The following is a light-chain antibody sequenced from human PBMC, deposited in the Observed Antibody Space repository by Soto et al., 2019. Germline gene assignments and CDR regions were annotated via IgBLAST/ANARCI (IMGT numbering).Light chain of an antibody. CDR2: GNI. CDR1: SSNIGAGYD. V-gene: IGLV1-40*01. Sequence: QSVLTQPPSVSGAPGQRVTISCTGSSSNIGAGYDVHWYQQRPGTAPKLLIFGNINRPSGVPDRFSGSKSGTSASLAITGLQAEDEADYYCCSYAGSRTYLFGTGTKVTVL. J-gene: IGLJ1*01. CDR3: CSYAGSRTYL.